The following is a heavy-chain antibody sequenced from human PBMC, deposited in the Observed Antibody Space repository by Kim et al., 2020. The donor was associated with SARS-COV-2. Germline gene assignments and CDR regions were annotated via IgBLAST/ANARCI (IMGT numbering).Heavy chain of an antibody. J-gene: IGHJ4*02. D-gene: IGHD2-15*01. CDR3: ARVDCSGGSCVPFDY. V-gene: IGHV1-46*01. Sequence: QKFQGRVTMTRDTSTSTVYMELSSLRSEDTAVYYCARVDCSGGSCVPFDYWGQGTLVTVSS.